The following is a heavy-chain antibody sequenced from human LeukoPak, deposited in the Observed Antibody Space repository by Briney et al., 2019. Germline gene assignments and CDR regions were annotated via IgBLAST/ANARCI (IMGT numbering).Heavy chain of an antibody. Sequence: SETLSLTCAVYGGSFSGYYWSWIRQPPGKGLGWIGEINHSGSTNYNPSLKSRVTISVDTSKNQFSLKLSSVTAADTAVYYCAEAGWGFDYWGQGTLVAVSS. D-gene: IGHD3-16*01. CDR2: INHSGST. J-gene: IGHJ4*02. V-gene: IGHV4-34*01. CDR3: AEAGWGFDY. CDR1: GGSFSGYY.